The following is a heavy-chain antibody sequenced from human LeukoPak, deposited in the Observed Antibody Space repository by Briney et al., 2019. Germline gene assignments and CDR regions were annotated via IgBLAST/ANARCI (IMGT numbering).Heavy chain of an antibody. CDR2: ISAYNGNT. CDR3: ATSDYYDSSGYFRAVANFDY. Sequence: ASVKVSCKASGYTFTSYGISWVRQAPGQGLEWVGWISAYNGNTNYAQKLQGRVTMTTDTSTSTAYMELRSLRSDDTAVYYCATSDYYDSSGYFRAVANFDYWGQGTLVTVSS. J-gene: IGHJ4*02. CDR1: GYTFTSYG. V-gene: IGHV1-18*01. D-gene: IGHD3-22*01.